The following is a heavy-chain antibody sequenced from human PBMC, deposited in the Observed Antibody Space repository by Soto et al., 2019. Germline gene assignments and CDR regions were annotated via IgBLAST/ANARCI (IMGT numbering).Heavy chain of an antibody. J-gene: IGHJ4*02. Sequence: QVQLQESGPGLVKPSETLSLTCTVSGGSISSYYWSWIRQPPGKGLEWIGYIYYSGSTNYNPSLKSRVTISVDTSKNQFSLKLSSVTAADTAVYYCARGGNSLLDYWGQGTLVTVSS. D-gene: IGHD2-21*02. V-gene: IGHV4-59*01. CDR3: ARGGNSLLDY. CDR2: IYYSGST. CDR1: GGSISSYY.